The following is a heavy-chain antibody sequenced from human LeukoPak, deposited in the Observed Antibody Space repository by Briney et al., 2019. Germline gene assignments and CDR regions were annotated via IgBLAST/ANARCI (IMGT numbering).Heavy chain of an antibody. Sequence: GGSLRLSCAASGFTFSRYAMSWVRQAPGKGLEGVSAISGSGGSTYYADSVKGRFTISRDHSKTTLYLQMNSLRAEDTAVYYCAKAYSGSYGVGVYDAFDIWGQGTMVTVSS. D-gene: IGHD1-26*01. CDR2: ISGSGGST. J-gene: IGHJ3*02. V-gene: IGHV3-23*01. CDR1: GFTFSRYA. CDR3: AKAYSGSYGVGVYDAFDI.